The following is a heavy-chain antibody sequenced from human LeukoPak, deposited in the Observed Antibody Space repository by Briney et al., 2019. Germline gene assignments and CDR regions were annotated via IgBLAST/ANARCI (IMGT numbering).Heavy chain of an antibody. CDR1: GGSISSSSYY. Sequence: SETLSLTCTVSGGSISSSSYYWGWIRQPPGKGLEWIGSIYYSGSTYYNPSLKSRVTISVDTSKNQFSLKLSSVTAADTAVYYCARDGSGYYCEKGHNWFDPWGQGTLVTVSS. D-gene: IGHD3-22*01. CDR3: ARDGSGYYCEKGHNWFDP. CDR2: IYYSGST. V-gene: IGHV4-39*07. J-gene: IGHJ5*02.